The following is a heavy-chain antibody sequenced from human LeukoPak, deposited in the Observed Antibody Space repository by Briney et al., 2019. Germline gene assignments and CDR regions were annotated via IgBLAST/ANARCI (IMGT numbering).Heavy chain of an antibody. CDR1: GFFTNCD. Sequence: ASVKVSCKTSGFFTNCDINWVRQAPGQRLEWMGWISPYNGDTKYAQKFQDRVTMTTDISTSTTYLELRSLKSDGTALYYCTRATGWLSDYWGQGTLVTVSS. V-gene: IGHV1-18*04. J-gene: IGHJ4*02. D-gene: IGHD6-19*01. CDR3: TRATGWLSDY. CDR2: ISPYNGDT.